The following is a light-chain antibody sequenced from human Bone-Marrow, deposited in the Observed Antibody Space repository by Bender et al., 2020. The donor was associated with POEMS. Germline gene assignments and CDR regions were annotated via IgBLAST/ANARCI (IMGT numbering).Light chain of an antibody. Sequence: QSALTQPASVSGSPGQSITISCTGTSSDVGSQNLVSWYQQHPGTAPRLMIYEATKRPSGVSNRFSGSKSGNTASLTISGLQAEDEADYYCCSYAGSSTLVFGGGTKLTVL. CDR3: CSYAGSSTLV. V-gene: IGLV2-23*01. CDR2: EAT. CDR1: SSDVGSQNL. J-gene: IGLJ3*02.